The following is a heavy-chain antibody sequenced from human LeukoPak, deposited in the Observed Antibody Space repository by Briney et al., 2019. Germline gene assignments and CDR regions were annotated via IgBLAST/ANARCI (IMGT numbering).Heavy chain of an antibody. CDR1: GGSISSSSYY. D-gene: IGHD6-13*01. V-gene: IGHV4-39*01. J-gene: IGHJ5*02. CDR2: INHSGST. CDR3: ARQGRRSWYANWFDP. Sequence: SETLSLTCTVSGGSISSSSYYWGWIRQPPGKGLEWIGEINHSGSTNYNPSLKSRVTISVDTSKNQFSLKLSSVTAADTAVYYCARQGRRSWYANWFDPWGQGTLVTVSS.